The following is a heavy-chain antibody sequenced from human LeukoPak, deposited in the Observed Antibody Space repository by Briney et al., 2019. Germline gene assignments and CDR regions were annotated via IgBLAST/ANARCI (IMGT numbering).Heavy chain of an antibody. Sequence: SVKVSCKASGYTFTSYGISWVRQAPGQGLEWMGGIIPILGTANYAQKFQGRVTITTDESTSTAYMELSSLRSEDTAVYYCASGSSGRQGAFDIWGQGTMVTVSS. J-gene: IGHJ3*02. CDR3: ASGSSGRQGAFDI. D-gene: IGHD6-19*01. CDR1: GYTFTSYG. CDR2: IIPILGTA. V-gene: IGHV1-69*05.